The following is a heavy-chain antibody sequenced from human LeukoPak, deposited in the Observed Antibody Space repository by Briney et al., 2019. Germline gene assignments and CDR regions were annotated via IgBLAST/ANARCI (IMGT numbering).Heavy chain of an antibody. CDR1: GFTVSSNY. Sequence: GGSLRLSCAASGFTVSSNYMSWVRQAPGKGLEWVSGIYSGGSSDYADSVKGRFTISRDNSKNTLYLQMNSLRAEDTAVYYCAIGSPITRRFFDYWGQGTLVTVSS. CDR2: IYSGGSS. CDR3: AIGSPITRRFFDY. J-gene: IGHJ4*02. V-gene: IGHV3-66*01. D-gene: IGHD3-3*01.